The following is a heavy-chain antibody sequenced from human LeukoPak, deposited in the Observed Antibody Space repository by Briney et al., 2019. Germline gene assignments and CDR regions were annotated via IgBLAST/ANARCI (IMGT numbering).Heavy chain of an antibody. V-gene: IGHV3-21*01. J-gene: IGHJ4*02. Sequence: GSLRLSCAASGFTFSSYSMNWVRQAPGKGLEWVSSISSSSSYIYYADSVKGRFTISRDNAKNSLYLQMNSLRDEDTAVYYCARDTPYYYDSSGYYDYWGQGTLVTVSS. CDR1: GFTFSSYS. CDR3: ARDTPYYYDSSGYYDY. D-gene: IGHD3-22*01. CDR2: ISSSSSYI.